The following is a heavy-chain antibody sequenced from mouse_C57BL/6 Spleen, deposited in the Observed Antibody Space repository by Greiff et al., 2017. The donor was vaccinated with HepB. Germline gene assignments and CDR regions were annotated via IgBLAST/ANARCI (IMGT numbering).Heavy chain of an antibody. J-gene: IGHJ1*03. CDR3: ARDGGYDDWYFDV. V-gene: IGHV5-4*01. Sequence: EVQGVESGGGLVKPGGSLKLSCAASGFTFSSYAMSWVRQTPEKRLEWVATISDGGSYTYYPDNVKGRFTISRDNAKNNLYLQMSHLKSEDTAMYYCARDGGYDDWYFDVWGTGTTVTVSS. D-gene: IGHD2-2*01. CDR1: GFTFSSYA. CDR2: ISDGGSYT.